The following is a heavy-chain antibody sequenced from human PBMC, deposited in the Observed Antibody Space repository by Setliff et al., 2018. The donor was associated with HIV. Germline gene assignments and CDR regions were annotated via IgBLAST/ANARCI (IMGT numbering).Heavy chain of an antibody. CDR1: GGSITRTPYY. CDR2: INHSGST. CDR3: ARHDASYYKWNDEVIWNHYGLDV. Sequence: SETLSLTCTVSGGSITRTPYYWIWIRQPPGKGLEWIGEINHSGSTAYNPSLTSRVIISVDTSKNQFSVKLNSVTAADTAVYYCARHDASYYKWNDEVIWNHYGLDVWGQGTTVTVSS. J-gene: IGHJ6*02. D-gene: IGHD1-20*01. V-gene: IGHV4-39*01.